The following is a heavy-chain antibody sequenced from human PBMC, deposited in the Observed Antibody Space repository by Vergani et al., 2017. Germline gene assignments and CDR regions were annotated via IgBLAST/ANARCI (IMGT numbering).Heavy chain of an antibody. V-gene: IGHV5-51*01. CDR3: ARHTTYTDS. J-gene: IGHJ4*02. CDR1: EYSFGNYW. CDR2: IYPADSDT. Sequence: EVELVQSGPEMRKPGESLKMSCKGSEYSFGNYWIGWVRQMPGKGLEWMGIIYPADSDTRYSASFQGQVTISADKSISTAFLQWDSLKASDTALYYCARHTTYTDSWGQGTLVTVSS. D-gene: IGHD1-1*01.